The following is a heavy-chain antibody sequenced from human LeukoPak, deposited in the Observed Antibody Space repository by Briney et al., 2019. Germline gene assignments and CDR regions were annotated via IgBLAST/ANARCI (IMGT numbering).Heavy chain of an antibody. D-gene: IGHD3-3*01. CDR3: ARAGGWSGYSFYYYMDV. CDR1: GDSFIGYY. J-gene: IGHJ6*03. CDR2: INPKSGGT. Sequence: ASVKVSCKASGDSFIGYYMHWVRQAPGQGLEWMGWINPKSGGTNYVQKFQGRVTMTRDTSISTAYMELSRLRSDDTAVYYCARAGGWSGYSFYYYMDVWGKGTTVTVSS. V-gene: IGHV1-2*02.